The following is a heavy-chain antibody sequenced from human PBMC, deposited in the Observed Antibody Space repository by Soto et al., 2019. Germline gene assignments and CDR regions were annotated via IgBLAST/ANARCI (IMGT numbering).Heavy chain of an antibody. V-gene: IGHV1-46*01. J-gene: IGHJ6*02. Sequence: ASVKVSCKASGYTFTSYYMHWVRQAPGQGLEWMGIINPSGGSTSYAQKFQGRVTMTRDTSTSTVYMELSSLRSEDTAVYYCARRGIETGYYYYGMGVWGQGTTVTVSS. CDR1: GYTFTSYY. CDR2: INPSGGST. CDR3: ARRGIETGYYYYGMGV.